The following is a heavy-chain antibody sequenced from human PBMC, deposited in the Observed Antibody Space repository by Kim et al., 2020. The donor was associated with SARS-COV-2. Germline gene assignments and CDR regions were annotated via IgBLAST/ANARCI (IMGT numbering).Heavy chain of an antibody. J-gene: IGHJ4*02. Sequence: YAQGFTGRFVFSLDTSVSTAYLQISSLKAEDTAVYYCARITEIAAPLFDYWGQGTLVTVSS. V-gene: IGHV7-4-1*02. D-gene: IGHD6-13*01. CDR3: ARITEIAAPLFDY.